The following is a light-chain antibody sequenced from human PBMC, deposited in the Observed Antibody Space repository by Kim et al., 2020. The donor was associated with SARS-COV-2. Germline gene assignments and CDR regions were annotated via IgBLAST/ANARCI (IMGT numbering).Light chain of an antibody. V-gene: IGKV1-39*01. CDR1: ISSY. CDR2: AAS. Sequence: ISSYLNWYQQKPGKAPKHLIYAASSLQSGVPSRFSGSGSGTDFTLTISSLQPEDFATYYCQQSYSTPLTFGGGTKVDIK. J-gene: IGKJ4*01. CDR3: QQSYSTPLT.